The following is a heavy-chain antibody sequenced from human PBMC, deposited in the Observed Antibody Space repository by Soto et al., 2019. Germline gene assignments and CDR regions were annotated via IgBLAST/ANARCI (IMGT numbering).Heavy chain of an antibody. Sequence: QVQLVQSGDEVKKPGASVKVSCKASGYIFVNYGIAWVRQAPGQGLEWMGSISPYTGNTHSATKVQGRLTMTTDTSTSTAYMDLGSLTSDETAVYYCVMVDNYVTPTPQDVWGQGTTVTVSS. CDR1: GYIFVNYG. CDR2: ISPYTGNT. V-gene: IGHV1-18*01. CDR3: VMVDNYVTPTPQDV. J-gene: IGHJ6*02. D-gene: IGHD3-16*01.